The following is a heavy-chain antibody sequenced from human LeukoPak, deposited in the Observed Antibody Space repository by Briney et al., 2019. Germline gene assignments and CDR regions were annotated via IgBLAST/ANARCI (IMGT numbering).Heavy chain of an antibody. CDR1: GGAISSYY. J-gene: IGHJ4*02. D-gene: IGHD1-26*01. Sequence: SETLSLTCTVSGGAISSYYWSWIRQPPGKGLEWIGYIHYTGSTNYNPSLKSRITISEDTSKNLFSLKLSSVTAADTAVYYCARGPYSGTNYSDYWGQGTLVTVSS. CDR2: IHYTGST. CDR3: ARGPYSGTNYSDY. V-gene: IGHV4-59*01.